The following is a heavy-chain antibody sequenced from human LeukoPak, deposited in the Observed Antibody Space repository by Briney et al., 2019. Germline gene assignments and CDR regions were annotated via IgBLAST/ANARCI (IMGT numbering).Heavy chain of an antibody. CDR2: ISAYNGNT. D-gene: IGHD3-10*01. CDR1: GYTFTSYG. Sequence: ASVKVSCKASGYTFTSYGISWVRQAPGQGLEWMGWISAYNGNTNYAQKLQGRVTMTTDTSTSTACMELRSLRSDDTAVYYCARGPSLLLWFGELPPGHFDYWGQGTLVTVSS. J-gene: IGHJ4*02. CDR3: ARGPSLLLWFGELPPGHFDY. V-gene: IGHV1-18*01.